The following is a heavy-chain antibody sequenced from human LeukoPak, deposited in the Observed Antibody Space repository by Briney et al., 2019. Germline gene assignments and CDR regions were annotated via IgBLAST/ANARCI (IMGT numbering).Heavy chain of an antibody. CDR1: GFKFDDYG. Sequence: GGSLRLSCAASGFKFDDYGMSWVRQAPGKGLGRVCDINWNGAWTGYADSVKGRFTISRDNAKNSLYLQMSSLRAEDTALYYCAGYYYDSSRGFDLWGQGTLVTVSA. CDR2: INWNGAWT. CDR3: AGYYYDSSRGFDL. J-gene: IGHJ5*02. D-gene: IGHD3-22*01. V-gene: IGHV3-20*04.